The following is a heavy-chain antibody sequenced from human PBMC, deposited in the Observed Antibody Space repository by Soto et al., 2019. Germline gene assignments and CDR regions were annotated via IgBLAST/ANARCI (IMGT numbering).Heavy chain of an antibody. V-gene: IGHV3-11*06. J-gene: IGHJ4*02. CDR2: ISPKSTYR. CDR3: TRGGGGGLFEH. Sequence: QVHLVESGGGLVKPGGSLRLSCATSGFPFSDYYMSWIRQAPGKGLEWLSHISPKSTYRNYADSVKGRFTISRDNTKSSLFLQMNSLGVEDTAVYYCTRGGGGGLFEHWVQGVLVTVSS. D-gene: IGHD2-21*01. CDR1: GFPFSDYY.